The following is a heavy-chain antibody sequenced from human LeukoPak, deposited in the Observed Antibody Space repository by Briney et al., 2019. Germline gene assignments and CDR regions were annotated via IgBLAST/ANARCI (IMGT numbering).Heavy chain of an antibody. J-gene: IGHJ6*03. CDR3: ARLNKNDSGSYRFGKKKRGYMDV. CDR1: GVSISSTSNQ. Sequence: SETLSLTCTVSGVSISSTSNQWGWIRQPPGKGLEWIGEINHSGSTNYNPSLKSRVTISVDTSKNQFSLKLSSVTAADTAVYYCARLNKNDSGSYRFGKKKRGYMDVWGKGTTVTISS. D-gene: IGHD3-10*01. CDR2: INHSGST. V-gene: IGHV4-39*07.